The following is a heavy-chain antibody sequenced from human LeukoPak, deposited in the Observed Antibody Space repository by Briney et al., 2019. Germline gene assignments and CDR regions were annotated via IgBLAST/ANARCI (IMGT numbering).Heavy chain of an antibody. CDR2: INPNSGGT. CDR1: GYTFTDYY. CDR3: ARGGIHDY. V-gene: IGHV1-2*02. D-gene: IGHD1-14*01. Sequence: ASVKVSCKASGYTFTDYYIHWVRQALGQGLEWMGWINPNSGGTDYAQKFQGRVTMARDTSISAVYMELSRLRSDDTAMYYCARGGIHDYWGQGTLVTVSS. J-gene: IGHJ4*02.